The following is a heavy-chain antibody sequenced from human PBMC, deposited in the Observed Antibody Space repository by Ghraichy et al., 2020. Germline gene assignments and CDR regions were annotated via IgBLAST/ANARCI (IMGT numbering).Heavy chain of an antibody. CDR3: TTAMLVTALDS. V-gene: IGHV3-15*01. D-gene: IGHD4-23*01. CDR1: GLPFINAW. Sequence: GGSLRLSCAASGLPFINAWMTWVRQAPGKGLEWVGRIKSKTDGGTTDYAAPVKGRFTISRDDSKNTLYLQMNSLKTEDTAVYYCTTAMLVTALDSWGQGTLVTVSS. J-gene: IGHJ4*02. CDR2: IKSKTDGGTT.